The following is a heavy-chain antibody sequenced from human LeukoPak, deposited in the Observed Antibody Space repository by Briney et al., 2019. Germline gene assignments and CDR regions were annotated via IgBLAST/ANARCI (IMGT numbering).Heavy chain of an antibody. V-gene: IGHV1-24*01. Sequence: ASVKVSCKVSGYTLTELSMHWVRQAPGKGLEWMGGFDPEDGETIYAQKFQGRVTMTEDTSTDPAYMELSSLRSEDTAVYYCATTGAIYGGNSNEYYFDYWGQGTLVTVSS. CDR2: FDPEDGET. J-gene: IGHJ4*02. D-gene: IGHD4-23*01. CDR3: ATTGAIYGGNSNEYYFDY. CDR1: GYTLTELS.